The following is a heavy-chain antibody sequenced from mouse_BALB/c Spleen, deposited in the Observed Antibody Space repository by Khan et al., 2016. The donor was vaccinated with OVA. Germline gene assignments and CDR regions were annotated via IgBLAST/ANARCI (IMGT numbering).Heavy chain of an antibody. CDR1: GYTFTDYY. CDR3: ERSGTGSFAY. CDR2: IYPGSGNT. D-gene: IGHD4-1*01. J-gene: IGHJ3*01. V-gene: IGHV1-77*01. Sequence: QVQLQQPGAELARPGASVKLSCKASGYTFTDYYLNWVKQRTGQGLEWIGDIYPGSGNTYYNERFKGKATLTADKSSSTAYMQLSSLTSEDSAVYFCERSGTGSFAYWGQGTLVTVSA.